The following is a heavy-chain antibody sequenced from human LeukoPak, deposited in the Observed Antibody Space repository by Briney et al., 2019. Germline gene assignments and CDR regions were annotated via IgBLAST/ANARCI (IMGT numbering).Heavy chain of an antibody. J-gene: IGHJ3*01. CDR3: ARSSSAWLNDAFDV. Sequence: PGGSLRLSCAASGFTFSYYWMSWVRQAPGKGLEWVAVISNDGSNEYYTDSVKGRFTISRDNSKNTLFLQMNSLRAEDTAVYYCARSSSAWLNDAFDVWGQGTVVTVSS. V-gene: IGHV3-30-3*01. CDR1: GFTFSYYW. D-gene: IGHD6-19*01. CDR2: ISNDGSNE.